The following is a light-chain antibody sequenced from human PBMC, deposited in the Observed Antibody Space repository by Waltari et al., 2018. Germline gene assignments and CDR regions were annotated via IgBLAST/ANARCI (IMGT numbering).Light chain of an antibody. J-gene: IGLJ3*02. V-gene: IGLV8-61*01. CDR3: LVYMGSGIWV. CDR1: SGSVSSTSF. Sequence: TVVTQEPSLSVSPGGTVTLTCALSSGSVSSTSFVSWYQQSPGQTPRTLVYKANIRSSGVPDRFSGSIFGNKAALIITGAQADDESDYFCLVYMGSGIWVFGGGTKLTVL. CDR2: KAN.